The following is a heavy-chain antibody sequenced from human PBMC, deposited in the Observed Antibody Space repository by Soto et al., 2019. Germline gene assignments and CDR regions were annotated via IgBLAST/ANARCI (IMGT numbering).Heavy chain of an antibody. CDR1: GDIFTSYY. CDR3: ASYITSDSSGAFDY. D-gene: IGHD3-22*01. Sequence: QVQLVQSGAEVKKPGASVKASCKASGDIFTSYYMHWVRQAPGQGLEWMGIINPSGGSTSYAQKFQGRVPMTTDTSTSTLCMEPSTPRSEDGAVYYCASYITSDSSGAFDYCGQGTQVTVSS. CDR2: INPSGGST. J-gene: IGHJ4*02. V-gene: IGHV1-46*01.